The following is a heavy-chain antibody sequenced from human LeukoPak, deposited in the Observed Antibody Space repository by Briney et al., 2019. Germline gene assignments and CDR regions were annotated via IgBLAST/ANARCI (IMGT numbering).Heavy chain of an antibody. Sequence: GASVKVSCKASGGTFSSYAISWVRQAPGQGLGWMGGIIPIFGTANYAQKFQGRVTITADESTSTAYMELSSLRSEDTAVYYCAREMATIIGGEYFQHWGQGTLVTVSS. CDR1: GGTFSSYA. J-gene: IGHJ1*01. D-gene: IGHD5-24*01. CDR3: AREMATIIGGEYFQH. V-gene: IGHV1-69*13. CDR2: IIPIFGTA.